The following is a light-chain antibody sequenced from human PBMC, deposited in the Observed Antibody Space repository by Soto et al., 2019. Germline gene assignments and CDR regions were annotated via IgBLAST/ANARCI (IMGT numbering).Light chain of an antibody. CDR2: DVS. CDR1: SSDVGDYNF. CDR3: CSYAGSYTFVV. V-gene: IGLV2-11*01. J-gene: IGLJ3*02. Sequence: QSALTQPRSVSGSPGQSGTISCTGTSSDVGDYNFVSWYQQHPGKAPKLIIYDVSKRPSGVPDRFSGSKSGNTASLTISGLQAEDEADYYCCSYAGSYTFVVFGGGTKLTVL.